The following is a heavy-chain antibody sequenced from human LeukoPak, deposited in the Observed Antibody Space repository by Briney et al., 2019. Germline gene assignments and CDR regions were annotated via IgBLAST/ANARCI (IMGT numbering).Heavy chain of an antibody. CDR2: IYYSGST. Sequence: PSETLSLTCTVSGGSITSENYYWVWVRQPPGKGLEWIGYIYYSGSTNYNPSLKSRVTISVDTSKNQFSLKLSSVTAADTAVYYCARLHSPIAAAGTSSSAFDIWGQGTMVTVSS. V-gene: IGHV4-61*05. CDR1: GGSITSENYY. D-gene: IGHD6-13*01. J-gene: IGHJ3*02. CDR3: ARLHSPIAAAGTSSSAFDI.